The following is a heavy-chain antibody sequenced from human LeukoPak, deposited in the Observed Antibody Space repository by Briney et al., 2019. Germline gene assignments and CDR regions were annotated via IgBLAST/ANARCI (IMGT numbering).Heavy chain of an antibody. V-gene: IGHV3-30-3*01. CDR3: ARDLYSSSWYYYYYYGMDV. D-gene: IGHD6-13*01. Sequence: PGGSLRLSCAASGFTFSSYAMHWVRQAPGKGLEWVAVISYDGSNKYYADSVKGRFTISRDNSKNTLYLQMNSLRAEDTAVYYCARDLYSSSWYYYYYYGMDVWGQGTLVTVSS. CDR2: ISYDGSNK. CDR1: GFTFSSYA. J-gene: IGHJ6*02.